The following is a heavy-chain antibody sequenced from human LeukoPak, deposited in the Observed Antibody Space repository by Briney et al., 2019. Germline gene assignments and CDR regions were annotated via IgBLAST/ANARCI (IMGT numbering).Heavy chain of an antibody. CDR3: ARGDHYGSGSYDAFDI. D-gene: IGHD3-10*01. J-gene: IGHJ3*02. V-gene: IGHV5-51*01. Sequence: GESLKISCQGSGYSFTSYWIGWVRQVPGKGLEWMGIIYPGDSDTRYSPSFQGQVTISADKSINTAYLQWSSLKASDTAMYYCARGDHYGSGSYDAFDIWGRGTMVTVSS. CDR2: IYPGDSDT. CDR1: GYSFTSYW.